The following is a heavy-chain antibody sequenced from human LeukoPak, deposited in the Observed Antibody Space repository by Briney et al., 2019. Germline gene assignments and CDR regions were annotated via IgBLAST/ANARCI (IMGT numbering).Heavy chain of an antibody. CDR1: GGSVSSGSYY. CDR3: ARDQDWFDP. CDR2: IYYSGST. Sequence: PSETLSLTCTVSGGSVSSGSYYWSWIRQPPGKGLEWIGYIYYSGSTNYNPSLKSRVTISVDTSKNQFSLKLSSVTAADTAVYYCARDQDWFDPWGQGTRVTVSS. J-gene: IGHJ5*02. V-gene: IGHV4-61*01.